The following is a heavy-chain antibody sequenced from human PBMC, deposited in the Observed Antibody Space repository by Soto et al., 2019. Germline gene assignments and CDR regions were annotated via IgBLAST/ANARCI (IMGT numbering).Heavy chain of an antibody. D-gene: IGHD2-8*01. CDR3: ARATLYCTNGVCYPRTPNYYGTDV. CDR2: INPNSGGT. J-gene: IGHJ6*02. V-gene: IGHV1-2*04. CDR1: GYTFTGYY. Sequence: ASVKVSCKASGYTFTGYYMHWVRQAPGQGLEWMGWINPNSGGTNYAQKFQGWVTMTRDTSISTAYMELSRLRSDDTAVYYCARATLYCTNGVCYPRTPNYYGTDVWGQGTTVTVSS.